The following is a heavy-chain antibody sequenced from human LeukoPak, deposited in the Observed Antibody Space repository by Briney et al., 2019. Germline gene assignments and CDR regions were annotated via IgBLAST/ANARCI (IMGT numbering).Heavy chain of an antibody. CDR1: GFTFSNYA. V-gene: IGHV3-23*01. Sequence: LPGGSLRLSCAASGFTFSNYAMSWVRQAPGKGLEWVSAISGSGAYTYYADSVKGRFTISRDGSRNTLFLQMNSLSAEDTAIYYCAKEATATTDWYFDLWGRGTLVTVSS. J-gene: IGHJ2*01. D-gene: IGHD4-17*01. CDR2: ISGSGAYT. CDR3: AKEATATTDWYFDL.